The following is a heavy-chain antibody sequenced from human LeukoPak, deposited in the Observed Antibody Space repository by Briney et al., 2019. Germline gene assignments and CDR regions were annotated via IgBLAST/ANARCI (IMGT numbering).Heavy chain of an antibody. J-gene: IGHJ4*02. Sequence: GGSLRLSCAASGFTLSSHWMCWVRLAPPKGLERVANIKQDGSERYYLDSVMGRFTISRDNAKNSLYLQMNSLRAEDTAVYYCTRYYRRCRAPYYFDYWGQGTLVTVSS. V-gene: IGHV3-7*01. CDR2: IKQDGSER. D-gene: IGHD3-10*01. CDR3: TRYYRRCRAPYYFDY. CDR1: GFTLSSHW.